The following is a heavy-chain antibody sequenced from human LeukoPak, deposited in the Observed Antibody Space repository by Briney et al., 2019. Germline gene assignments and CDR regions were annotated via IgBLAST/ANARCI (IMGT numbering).Heavy chain of an antibody. CDR3: ARTTGFAVAGGYYFDY. Sequence: PSETLSLTCSVSGDSMSSYYWSWIRQSAGKGLEWIGRVYASGGTRYNPSLKSRVTMSVDTSKNQFSLKLTSVTAADTAVYYCARTTGFAVAGGYYFDYWGQGILVTVFS. CDR1: GDSMSSYY. D-gene: IGHD6-19*01. V-gene: IGHV4-4*07. J-gene: IGHJ4*02. CDR2: VYASGGT.